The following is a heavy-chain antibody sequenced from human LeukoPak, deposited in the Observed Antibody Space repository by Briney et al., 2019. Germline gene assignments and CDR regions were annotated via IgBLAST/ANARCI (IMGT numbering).Heavy chain of an antibody. V-gene: IGHV4-30-2*01. J-gene: IGHJ4*02. Sequence: SETLSLTCTVSGGSISSSSYYWGWIRQPPGKGLEWIGYIYHSGSTYYNPSLKSRVTISVDRSKNQFSLKLSSVTAADTAVYYCASSHIGDYFDYWGQGTLVTVSS. CDR1: GGSISSSSYY. CDR3: ASSHIGDYFDY. CDR2: IYHSGST.